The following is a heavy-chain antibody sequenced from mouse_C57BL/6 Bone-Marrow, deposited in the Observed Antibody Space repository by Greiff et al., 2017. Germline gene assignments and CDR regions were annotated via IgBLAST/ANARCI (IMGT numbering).Heavy chain of an antibody. V-gene: IGHV1-69*01. CDR1: GYTFTSYW. CDR2: IDPSDSYT. D-gene: IGHD1-1*01. J-gene: IGHJ2*01. Sequence: QVQLQQPGAELVMPGASVKLSCKASGYTFTSYWMHWVKQRPGQGLEWIGEIDPSDSYTNYNQKFKGKSTLTVDNASTTAYMQLTSLTSEDSAVYYCARSITTVVDYGGQGTTLTVSS. CDR3: ARSITTVVDY.